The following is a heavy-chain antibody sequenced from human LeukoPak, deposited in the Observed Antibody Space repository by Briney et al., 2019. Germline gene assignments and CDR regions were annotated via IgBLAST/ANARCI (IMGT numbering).Heavy chain of an antibody. CDR3: ARHGRDGYNY. CDR1: GGSISSYY. Sequence: SEPLSLTCTVSGGSISSYYWSWLRQPPGKGLEWIGYIYTSGSTNYNPSLKSRVTISVDTSKNQFSLKLSSVTAADTAVYYCARHGRDGYNYWGQGTLVTVSS. CDR2: IYTSGST. J-gene: IGHJ4*02. D-gene: IGHD5-24*01. V-gene: IGHV4-4*09.